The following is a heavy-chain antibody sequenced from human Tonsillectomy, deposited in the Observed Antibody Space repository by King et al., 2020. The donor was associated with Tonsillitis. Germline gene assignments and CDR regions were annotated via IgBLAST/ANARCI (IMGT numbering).Heavy chain of an antibody. CDR1: GGTLNSYA. V-gene: IGHV1-69*01. CDR3: ARGPVVAATYFDY. D-gene: IGHD2-15*01. CDR2: ISPMFGTE. J-gene: IGHJ4*02. Sequence: GQLVQSGAEVKKPGSSVKVSCKASGGTLNSYAFNWVRQAPGEGLEWMGGISPMFGTENYAQKFQDRVTITADESTSTVYMDLSSLRSEDMAVYYCARGPVVAATYFDYWGQGTLVTVSS.